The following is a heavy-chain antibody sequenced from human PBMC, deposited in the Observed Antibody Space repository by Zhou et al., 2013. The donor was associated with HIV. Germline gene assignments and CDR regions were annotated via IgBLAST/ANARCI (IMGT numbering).Heavy chain of an antibody. Sequence: QVQLVQSGAEVKKPGSSVKVSCKASGGTFSSYAISWVRQAPGQGLEWMGRIIPILGIANYAQKFQGRVTITADKSTSTAYMELSSLRSEDTAVYYCARNPSRFFEVTLYSSSSEEKNYYYYYMDVWGKGTTVTVSS. D-gene: IGHD6-6*01. J-gene: IGHJ6*03. CDR2: IIPILGIA. CDR3: ARNPSRFFEVTLYSSSSEEKNYYYYYMDV. V-gene: IGHV1-69*04. CDR1: GGTFSSYA.